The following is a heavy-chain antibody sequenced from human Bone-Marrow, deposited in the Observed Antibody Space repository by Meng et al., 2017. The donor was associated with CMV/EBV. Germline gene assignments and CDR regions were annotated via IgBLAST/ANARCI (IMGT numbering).Heavy chain of an antibody. D-gene: IGHD3-22*01. CDR1: GGSISSGGYY. V-gene: IGHV4-31*03. CDR2: IYYSGST. Sequence: LRLSCTVSGGSISSGGYYWSWIRQHPGKGLEWIGYIYYSGSTYYNPSLKSRVTISVDTSKNQFSLKLSSVTAADTAVYYCARAQSMYYYDSSRGDWFDPWGQGTLVTVSS. J-gene: IGHJ5*02. CDR3: ARAQSMYYYDSSRGDWFDP.